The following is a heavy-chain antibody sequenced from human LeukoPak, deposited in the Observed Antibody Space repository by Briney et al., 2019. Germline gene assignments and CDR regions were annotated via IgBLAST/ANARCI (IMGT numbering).Heavy chain of an antibody. Sequence: GGSLRLSCAASGFTFSSYAMSWVRQAPGKGLEWVSAISGSGGSTYYADSVKGRFTISRDNSKNTLYLQMSSLRAEDTALYYCAKERSAYSGNYGEYFRHWGQGTLVAVSS. D-gene: IGHD1-26*01. CDR1: GFTFSSYA. CDR2: ISGSGGST. J-gene: IGHJ1*01. CDR3: AKERSAYSGNYGEYFRH. V-gene: IGHV3-23*01.